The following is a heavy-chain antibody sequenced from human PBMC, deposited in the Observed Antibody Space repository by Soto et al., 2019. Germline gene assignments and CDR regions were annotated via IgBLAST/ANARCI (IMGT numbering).Heavy chain of an antibody. D-gene: IGHD3-16*02. J-gene: IGHJ4*02. Sequence: QLQLQESGPGLVKSSETLSLTCTVSGASINSSFYWGWIRQPPGKGLEWIGSIFHSGRTHYNPSLKSRVTLSVDTSRSQVSLEVGSVTAADTAVYYCVRQASKVWGAYPQATNFWGQGTLVTVSS. CDR1: GASINSSFY. CDR3: VRQASKVWGAYPQATNF. V-gene: IGHV4-39*01. CDR2: IFHSGRT.